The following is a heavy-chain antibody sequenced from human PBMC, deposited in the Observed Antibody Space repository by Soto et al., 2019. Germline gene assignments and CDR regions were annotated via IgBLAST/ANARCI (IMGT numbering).Heavy chain of an antibody. CDR3: ARDGDWDIGATPFDY. CDR2: INPSGGST. J-gene: IGHJ4*02. V-gene: IGHV1-46*01. D-gene: IGHD5-12*01. CDR1: GYTFTSYY. Sequence: ASVKVSCKASGYTFTSYYMHWVRQAPGQGLEWMGIINPSGGSTSYAQKFQGRVTMTRDTSTSTVYMELSSLRSEETAVYYCARDGDWDIGATPFDYWAQGTLVTV.